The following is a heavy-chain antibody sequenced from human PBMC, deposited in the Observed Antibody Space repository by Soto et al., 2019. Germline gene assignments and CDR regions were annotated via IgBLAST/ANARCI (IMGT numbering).Heavy chain of an antibody. V-gene: IGHV1-24*01. D-gene: IGHD3-10*01. Sequence: ASVKVSCKVSGYTLTVLSMPWVRQAPGKGLEWMGGFDPEDGETIYAQKFQGRVTMTEDTSTDTAYMELSSLRSEDTAVYYCATVVPRRLWFGDWYFDYWGQGTLVTVSS. CDR2: FDPEDGET. CDR1: GYTLTVLS. J-gene: IGHJ4*02. CDR3: ATVVPRRLWFGDWYFDY.